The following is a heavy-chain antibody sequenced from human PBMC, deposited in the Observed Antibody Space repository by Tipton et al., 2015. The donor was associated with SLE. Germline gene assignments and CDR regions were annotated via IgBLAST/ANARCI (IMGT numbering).Heavy chain of an antibody. CDR1: VASIISVAHY. D-gene: IGHD2-2*01. CDR3: ARQSAVGPGADA. CDR2: IFYSGGT. Sequence: TLSLTRTVSVASIISVAHYWSGIRQHPGKGLEWFGNIFYSGGTSYNPSLESRVTISIDRSQNKFSLSLTSMTAAETPVYYCARQSAVGPGADAWGLGTLVTVSS. J-gene: IGHJ5*02. V-gene: IGHV4-31*03.